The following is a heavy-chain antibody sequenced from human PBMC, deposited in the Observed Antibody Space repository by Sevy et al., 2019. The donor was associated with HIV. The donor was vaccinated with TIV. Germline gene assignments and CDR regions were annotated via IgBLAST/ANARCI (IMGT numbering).Heavy chain of an antibody. D-gene: IGHD1-26*01. CDR2: IKEDGSDK. J-gene: IGHJ4*02. CDR3: ARGIGLVGDFDS. Sequence: GGSLRLSCAASGFIFGTYWMAWVRQAPGKGLEWVASIKEDGSDKYYVDSVKGRFTISRANAKNSLFLQMSSLRAEDTAVYYCARGIGLVGDFDSWGQGTLVTVSS. CDR1: GFIFGTYW. V-gene: IGHV3-7*01.